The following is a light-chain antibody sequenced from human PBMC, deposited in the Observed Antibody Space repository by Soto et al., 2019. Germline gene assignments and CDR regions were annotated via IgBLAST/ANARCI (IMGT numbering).Light chain of an antibody. Sequence: DIQMTQSPSSVSASVGDRVTITCRASQNINSYLNWYQQKPGKAPKLLIYGASSLQSGVPSRFSGSGSGTDFTLSISSLQPEDFTTYYCQQSYSTPLSFGGGTKVE. CDR1: QNINSY. CDR3: QQSYSTPLS. CDR2: GAS. J-gene: IGKJ4*01. V-gene: IGKV1-39*01.